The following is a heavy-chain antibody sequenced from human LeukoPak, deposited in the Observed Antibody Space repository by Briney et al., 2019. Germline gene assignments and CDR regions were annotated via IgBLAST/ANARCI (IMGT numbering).Heavy chain of an antibody. D-gene: IGHD4-17*01. CDR1: GITFSDYY. Sequence: GGSLRLSCVVSGITFSDYYMSWIRQAPGKGLEWVSYISSGGITIYHAESVKGRFTISRDNAKNSLYLQMNSLRGEDTAVYYCAREATVTTGLFDNWGQGTLVTVSS. J-gene: IGHJ4*02. V-gene: IGHV3-11*01. CDR2: ISSGGITI. CDR3: AREATVTTGLFDN.